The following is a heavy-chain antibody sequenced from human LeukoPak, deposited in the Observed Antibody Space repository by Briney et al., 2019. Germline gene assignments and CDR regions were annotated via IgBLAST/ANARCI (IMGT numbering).Heavy chain of an antibody. CDR2: ISGNGGST. J-gene: IGHJ4*02. V-gene: IGHV3-64D*09. CDR3: VKAQYDFWSGLDY. D-gene: IGHD3-3*01. CDR1: GFTFSRYP. Sequence: SGGSLRLSCSASGFTFSRYPMHWVRQAPGKGLEYVSAISGNGGSTYYADSVKGRFTISRDNSKNTLYLQMSSLRTEDTAIYYCVKAQYDFWSGLDYWGQGTLVTVPP.